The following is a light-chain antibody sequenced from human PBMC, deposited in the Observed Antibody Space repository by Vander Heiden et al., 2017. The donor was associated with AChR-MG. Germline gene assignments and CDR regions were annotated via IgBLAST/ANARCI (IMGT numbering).Light chain of an antibody. CDR2: GNS. CDR1: SSNIGEGYD. J-gene: IGLJ3*02. V-gene: IGLV1-40*01. Sequence: QSVLTQPPSVSGAPGQRVTISCTGSSSNIGEGYDVPWYQQLPGTAPKLLIYGNSNRPSGVPDRFSGSKSGTSASLAITGLQAEDEADYYCQSYDSSRSGWVFGGGTKLTVL. CDR3: QSYDSSRSGWV.